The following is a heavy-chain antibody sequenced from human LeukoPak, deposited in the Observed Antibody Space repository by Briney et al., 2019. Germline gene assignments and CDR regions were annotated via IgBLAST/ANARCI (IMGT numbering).Heavy chain of an antibody. V-gene: IGHV3-11*01. D-gene: IGHD1-1*01. CDR3: ARVLKDPRGRPFDY. CDR2: ISSSGSTI. J-gene: IGHJ4*02. Sequence: GGSLRLSCAASGFTFSDYYMSWLRQAPGKGLEGVSYISSSGSTIYYADSVKGRFTISRDNAKNSLYLQMNSLRAEDTAVYYCARVLKDPRGRPFDYWGQGTLVTVSS. CDR1: GFTFSDYY.